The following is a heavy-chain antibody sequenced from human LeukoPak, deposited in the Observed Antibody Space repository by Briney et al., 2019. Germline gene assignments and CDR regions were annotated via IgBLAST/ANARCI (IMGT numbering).Heavy chain of an antibody. CDR3: AKDPRGYSYGYRYYYGMEV. CDR2: ISGSGGST. J-gene: IGHJ6*02. CDR1: GFTFSSYP. Sequence: GGPLRLSCAASGFTFSSYPMSWVRQAPGGGLEWVSAISGSGGSTYYAGSVKGRFTISRDNSKNTLYLQMNSLRAEDTAVYYCAKDPRGYSYGYRYYYGMEVWGQGTTVTVSS. V-gene: IGHV3-23*01. D-gene: IGHD5-18*01.